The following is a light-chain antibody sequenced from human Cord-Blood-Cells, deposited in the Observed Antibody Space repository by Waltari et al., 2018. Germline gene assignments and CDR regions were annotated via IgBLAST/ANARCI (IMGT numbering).Light chain of an antibody. V-gene: IGKV1-5*01. CDR3: QQYNSYSRT. Sequence: DIQMTQSPSTLSASVGDRVTITCRASQSISSWLAWYQQKPGKAPKLLIYDASSLESGVPSRFIGRGSGTEFTLTISSLQPDDFATYYCQQYNSYSRTFGQGTKVEIK. CDR1: QSISSW. J-gene: IGKJ1*01. CDR2: DAS.